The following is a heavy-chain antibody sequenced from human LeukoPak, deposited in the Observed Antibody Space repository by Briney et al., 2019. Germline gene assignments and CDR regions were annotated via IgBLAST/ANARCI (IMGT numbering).Heavy chain of an antibody. Sequence: GGSLRLSCAASGFTFTNYIMSWVRQAPGKGLERVSDISGSSSYIYYADSLKGRFTISRDNARNSLFLQMNSLRAEDTAVYFCARVFPLSVGATRGGAFDIWGQGTMVAVSS. CDR1: GFTFTNYI. D-gene: IGHD1-26*01. J-gene: IGHJ3*02. V-gene: IGHV3-21*01. CDR2: ISGSSSYI. CDR3: ARVFPLSVGATRGGAFDI.